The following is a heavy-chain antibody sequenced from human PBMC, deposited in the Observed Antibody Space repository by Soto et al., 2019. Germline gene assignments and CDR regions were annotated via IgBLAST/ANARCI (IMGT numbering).Heavy chain of an antibody. J-gene: IGHJ6*03. CDR2: VDSVGGT. CDR1: GFIFSSHD. Sequence: HPGGSLRLSCAASGFIFSSHDMHWVRQASGKGLEWVSVVDSVGGTYYSGFVKGRFTISRENAKNSLYLQMNSLRAEDTAVYYCAKRETSYYYYYMDVWGKGTKVTVSS. D-gene: IGHD1-26*01. CDR3: AKRETSYYYYYMDV. V-gene: IGHV3-13*01.